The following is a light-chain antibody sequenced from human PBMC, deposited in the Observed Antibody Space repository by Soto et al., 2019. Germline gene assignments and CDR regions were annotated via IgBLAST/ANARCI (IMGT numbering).Light chain of an antibody. CDR1: QSVSSSY. V-gene: IGKV3-20*01. J-gene: IGKJ4*01. Sequence: EIVLTQSPGTLSLSPGERATLSCRASQSVSSSYLAWYQQKPGQAPRLLVYGASSRATGIPDRFSCSGSGTDFTLTISRLEPEDFAVYYCQQYGSSRGTFGGGTKVEIK. CDR2: GAS. CDR3: QQYGSSRGT.